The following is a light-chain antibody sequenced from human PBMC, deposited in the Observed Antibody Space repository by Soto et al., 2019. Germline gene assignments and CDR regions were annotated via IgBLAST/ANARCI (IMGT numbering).Light chain of an antibody. V-gene: IGLV1-40*01. CDR1: GSNVGASYD. Sequence: QSVLTQPPSVSGAPGQTITMSCTGSGSNVGASYDVHWYQVLPGAGPRLLIYKNNNRPSGVPDRFSGSKSGTSASLAITGLRAEDEADYYCTSYAGGNTMIFGGGTKLTVL. CDR3: TSYAGGNTMI. J-gene: IGLJ2*01. CDR2: KNN.